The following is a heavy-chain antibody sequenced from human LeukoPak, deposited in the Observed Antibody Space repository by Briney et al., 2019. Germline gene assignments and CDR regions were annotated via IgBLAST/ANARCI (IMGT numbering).Heavy chain of an antibody. D-gene: IGHD3-16*01. J-gene: IGHJ6*02. Sequence: PGGSLRLSCAASGFTFSEHWMIWVRQAPGKGLEWVAIIKVDGSEKYYVDSVKGRFTISRDNAKNSLFLQMDSLRAEDTAVYYCVRYEMDVWGQGTTVTVSS. CDR1: GFTFSEHW. CDR2: IKVDGSEK. CDR3: VRYEMDV. V-gene: IGHV3-7*01.